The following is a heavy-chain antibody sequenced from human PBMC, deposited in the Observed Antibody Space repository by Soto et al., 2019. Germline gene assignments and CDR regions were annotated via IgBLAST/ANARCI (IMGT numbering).Heavy chain of an antibody. J-gene: IGHJ4*02. CDR3: TRGLERYYFDY. CDR2: INPSSGTI. V-gene: IGHV1-46*03. D-gene: IGHD3-3*01. Sequence: QVQLVQSRGEVKKPGASVKVSCKASGYTFTRHYMHWVRQAPGQGLEWMGIINPSSGTISHAQKFQGRVTMTRDTSTSTVYMEVSSLRSEDTAVYYCTRGLERYYFDYWGQGTLVTVSS. CDR1: GYTFTRHY.